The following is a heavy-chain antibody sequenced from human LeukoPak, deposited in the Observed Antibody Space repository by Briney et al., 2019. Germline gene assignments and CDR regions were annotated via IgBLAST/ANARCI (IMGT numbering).Heavy chain of an antibody. Sequence: SETLSLTCTVSGGSISTYYWSWIRQPPGKGLEWIGEINHSGSTNYNPSLKSRVTISVDTSKNQFSLKLSSVTAADTAVYYCAREGPYYDILTGYPDIYYMDVWGKGTTVTVSS. CDR1: GGSISTYY. D-gene: IGHD3-9*01. V-gene: IGHV4-34*01. CDR3: AREGPYYDILTGYPDIYYMDV. J-gene: IGHJ6*03. CDR2: INHSGST.